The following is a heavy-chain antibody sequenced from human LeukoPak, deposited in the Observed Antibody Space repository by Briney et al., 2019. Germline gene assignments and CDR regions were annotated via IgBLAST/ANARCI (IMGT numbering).Heavy chain of an antibody. CDR3: AYDSSGYYYNFDY. Sequence: ASVKVSCKASGYTFTGYYMHWVRQAPGQGLEWMGRINPNSGGTNYAQKFQGRVTMTRDTSISTAYMELSRLRSDDTAVYYCAYDSSGYYYNFDYWGQGTLVTVSS. CDR2: INPNSGGT. V-gene: IGHV1-2*06. CDR1: GYTFTGYY. J-gene: IGHJ4*02. D-gene: IGHD3-22*01.